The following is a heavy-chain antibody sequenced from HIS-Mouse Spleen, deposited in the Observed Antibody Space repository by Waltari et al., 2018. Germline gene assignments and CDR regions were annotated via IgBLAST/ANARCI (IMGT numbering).Heavy chain of an antibody. Sequence: QLQLQESGPGLVKPSETLSLTCTVSGGSISSSSYYWGWIRQPPGKGLEWIGSCYYTGRTYDNPSLKSRVTISVDTSKNQCSLKLSSVTAADTAVYYCAREIPYSSSWYDWYFDLWGRGTLVTVSS. J-gene: IGHJ2*01. CDR1: GGSISSSSYY. CDR2: CYYTGRT. V-gene: IGHV4-39*07. D-gene: IGHD6-13*01. CDR3: AREIPYSSSWYDWYFDL.